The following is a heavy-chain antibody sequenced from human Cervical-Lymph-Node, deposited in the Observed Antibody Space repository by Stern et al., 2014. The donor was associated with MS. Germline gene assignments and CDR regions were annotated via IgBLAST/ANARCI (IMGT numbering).Heavy chain of an antibody. V-gene: IGHV1-69*12. Sequence: QDQLVQSGAEVKKPGSSVKVSCKASGGTFSSYAFSWVRQAPGQGLEWMGGIIPIFGTANYAQKFQGRVMMTADDSTSTAYMELSSLRSEDTAVYYCARDADFGIAHGMDVWGQGTTVTVSS. CDR2: IIPIFGTA. CDR1: GGTFSSYA. D-gene: IGHD3-10*01. CDR3: ARDADFGIAHGMDV. J-gene: IGHJ6*02.